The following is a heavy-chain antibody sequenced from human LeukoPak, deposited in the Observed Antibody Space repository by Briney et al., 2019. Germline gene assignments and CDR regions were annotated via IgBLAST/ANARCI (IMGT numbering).Heavy chain of an antibody. D-gene: IGHD3-3*01. Sequence: GGSLRLSCATSGFTFISHEMSWLRQAPGKGLQWIAYISSRADTIYYAESVKGRFTVSRDYSKDSLHLQMTSLRAEDTAVYYCARVSAEWLLFYWGQGTLVIVSS. J-gene: IGHJ4*02. CDR3: ARVSAEWLLFY. CDR1: GFTFISHE. V-gene: IGHV3-48*03. CDR2: ISSRADTI.